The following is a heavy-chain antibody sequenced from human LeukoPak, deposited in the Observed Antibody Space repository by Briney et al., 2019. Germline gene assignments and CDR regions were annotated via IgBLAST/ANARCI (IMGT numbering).Heavy chain of an antibody. Sequence: KPSETLSLTCAVYGGSFSGYYWSWIRQPPGKGLGWIGYIYYSGSTNYNPSLKSRVTISVDTSKNQFSLRLSSVTAADTALYYCARHAAFADYQSHLTHFDYWGQGTLVTVSS. V-gene: IGHV4-59*08. CDR1: GGSFSGYY. CDR2: IYYSGST. D-gene: IGHD4/OR15-4a*01. CDR3: ARHAAFADYQSHLTHFDY. J-gene: IGHJ4*02.